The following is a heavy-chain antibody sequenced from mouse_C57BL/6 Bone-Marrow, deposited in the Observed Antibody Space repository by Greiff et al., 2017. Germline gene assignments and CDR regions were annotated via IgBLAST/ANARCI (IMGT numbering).Heavy chain of an antibody. J-gene: IGHJ2*01. CDR3: SSIDDNYFDV. CDR2: IDPEFGDT. Sequence: VQLKESGAELVRPGASVKLSCTASGFNFKDDYIHWVKQRPEQGLEWIGWIDPEFGDTEYASKFQGKATITSDTSSNTAYLQLSSLTSEDTAVYCCSSIDDNYFDVWGQGTPLTVAS. D-gene: IGHD2-3*01. V-gene: IGHV14-4*01. CDR1: GFNFKDDY.